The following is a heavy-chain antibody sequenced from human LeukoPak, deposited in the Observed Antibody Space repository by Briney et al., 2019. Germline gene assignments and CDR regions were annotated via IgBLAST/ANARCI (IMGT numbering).Heavy chain of an antibody. CDR3: ARLKTGDYGDYGGDY. J-gene: IGHJ4*02. D-gene: IGHD4-17*01. CDR2: ISYSGST. V-gene: IGHV4-39*01. Sequence: PSETLSLTCTVSGGSITSRDYYWGWIRQPPGKGLEWSGTISYSGSTYYNPSLESRVTISVDTSKNQFSLKLSSVTAADTAVYYCARLKTGDYGDYGGDYWGQGTLVTVSS. CDR1: GGSITSRDYY.